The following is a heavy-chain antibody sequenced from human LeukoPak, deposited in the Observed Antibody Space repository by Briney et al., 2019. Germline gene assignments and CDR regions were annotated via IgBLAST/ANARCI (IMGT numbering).Heavy chain of an antibody. Sequence: PGGSLRLSCAASGFTFSSYAMSWIRQPPGKGLEWIGYIYYSGSTNYNPSLKSRVTISVDTSKNQFSLKLSSVTAADTAVYYCARDFGENYYYYMDVWGKGTTVTVSS. V-gene: IGHV4-59*12. CDR1: GFTFSSYA. D-gene: IGHD3-3*01. CDR3: ARDFGENYYYYMDV. J-gene: IGHJ6*03. CDR2: IYYSGST.